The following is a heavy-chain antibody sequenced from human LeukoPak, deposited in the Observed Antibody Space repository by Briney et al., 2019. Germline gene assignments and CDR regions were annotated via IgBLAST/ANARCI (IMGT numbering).Heavy chain of an antibody. CDR1: GGSISSYY. V-gene: IGHV4-59*08. D-gene: IGHD2/OR15-2a*01. Sequence: SETLSLTCTVSGGSISSYYWSWVRQPPGKGLEWIGYINYSGSTNYNPSLKSRVTISVDTSKNQFSLKLSSVTAADTAVYYCARDHLDYFNYYYMDVWGKGTTVTVSS. J-gene: IGHJ6*03. CDR3: ARDHLDYFNYYYMDV. CDR2: INYSGST.